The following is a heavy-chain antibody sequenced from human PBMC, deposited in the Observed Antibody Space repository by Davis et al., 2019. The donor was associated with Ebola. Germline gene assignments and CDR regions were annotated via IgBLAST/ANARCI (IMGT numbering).Heavy chain of an antibody. CDR3: ARTHPLYYYGSGSPRSHFDY. CDR1: GGSISSYY. D-gene: IGHD3-10*01. Sequence: PSETLSLTCTVSGGSISSYYWSWIRQPPGKGLEWIGYIYYSGSTNYNPSLKSRVTISVDTSKNQFSLKLSSVTAADTAVYYCARTHPLYYYGSGSPRSHFDYWGQGTLVTVSS. V-gene: IGHV4-59*12. J-gene: IGHJ4*02. CDR2: IYYSGST.